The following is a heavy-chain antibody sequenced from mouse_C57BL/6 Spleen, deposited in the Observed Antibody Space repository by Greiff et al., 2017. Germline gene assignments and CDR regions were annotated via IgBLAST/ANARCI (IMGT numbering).Heavy chain of an antibody. V-gene: IGHV5-9-1*02. CDR3: TRVHDDHDGVWYAMDY. CDR1: GFTFSSYA. Sequence: EVKLVESGEGLVKPGGSLKLSCAASGFTFSSYAMSWVRQTPEKRLEWVAYISSGGDYIYYADTVKGRFTISRDNARNTLYLQMSSLKSEDTAMYYCTRVHDDHDGVWYAMDYWGQGTSVTVSS. J-gene: IGHJ4*01. CDR2: ISSGGDYI. D-gene: IGHD2-4*01.